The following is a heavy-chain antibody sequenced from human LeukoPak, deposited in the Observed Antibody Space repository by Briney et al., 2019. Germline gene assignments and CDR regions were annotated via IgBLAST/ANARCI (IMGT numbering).Heavy chain of an antibody. D-gene: IGHD1-26*01. CDR1: GFTFSSYA. CDR2: ISGSGGST. J-gene: IGHJ3*02. V-gene: IGHV3-23*01. CDR3: AKCDSGSYYGTAFDI. Sequence: GGSLRLSCAASGFTFSSYAMSWVRQAPGKGLEWVSAISGSGGSTYYADSVKGRFTISRDNSKNPLYLQMNSLRAEDTAVYYCAKCDSGSYYGTAFDIWGQGTMVTVSS.